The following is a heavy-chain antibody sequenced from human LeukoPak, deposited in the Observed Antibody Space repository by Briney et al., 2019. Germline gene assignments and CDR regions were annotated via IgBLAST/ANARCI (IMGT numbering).Heavy chain of an antibody. D-gene: IGHD4-11*01. V-gene: IGHV3-66*01. CDR1: GFIVSSYY. CDR3: ARSYSNHLFGMDV. CDR2: IYSGGST. J-gene: IGHJ6*02. Sequence: GGSLRLSCVASGFIVSSYYMTWVRQAPGKGLEWVSVIYSGGSTYYADSVKGRVAISRDNSKNTVFLQMSSVRAEDTAVYYCARSYSNHLFGMDVWGLGTTVTVTS.